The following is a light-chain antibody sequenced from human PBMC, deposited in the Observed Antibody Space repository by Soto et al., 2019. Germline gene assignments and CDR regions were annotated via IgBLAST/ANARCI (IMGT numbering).Light chain of an antibody. Sequence: QSALTQPASVSGSPGQSITISCTGTSSDVGSYNLVSWYQQHPGKAPKLMIYEVSKRPSGVSNRFSGSKSGNTASLTISGLQAEDEADYYCCSYAGSSTFEFGGGTKRTVL. CDR3: CSYAGSSTFE. CDR2: EVS. CDR1: SSDVGSYNL. V-gene: IGLV2-23*02. J-gene: IGLJ2*01.